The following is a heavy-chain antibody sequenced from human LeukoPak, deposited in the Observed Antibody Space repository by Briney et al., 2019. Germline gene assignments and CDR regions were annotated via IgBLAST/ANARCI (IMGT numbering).Heavy chain of an antibody. CDR2: ISYDGSNK. J-gene: IGHJ4*02. V-gene: IGHV3-30-3*01. Sequence: PGGSLRLSCAASGFTFSSYTMNWVRQAPGKGLEWVAVISYDGSNKYYADSVKGRFTISRDNSKNTLYLQMNSLRAEDTAVYYCASDPEGQLYFDYWGQGTLVTVSS. CDR1: GFTFSSYT. CDR3: ASDPEGQLYFDY. D-gene: IGHD2-2*01.